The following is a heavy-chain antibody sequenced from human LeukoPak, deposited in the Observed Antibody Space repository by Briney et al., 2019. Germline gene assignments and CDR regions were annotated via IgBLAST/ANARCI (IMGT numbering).Heavy chain of an antibody. CDR3: AKVGAMILQHYFDY. CDR1: GYTFSSYW. J-gene: IGHJ4*02. CDR2: IRYDGSNT. V-gene: IGHV3-30*02. Sequence: GGSLRLSCAASGYTFSSYWMSWVRQAPGKGLEWVAFIRYDGSNTYYADSVKGRFTISRDNSKNTLYLQMNSLRAGDTAVYYCAKVGAMILQHYFDYWGQGTLVAVSS. D-gene: IGHD3-22*01.